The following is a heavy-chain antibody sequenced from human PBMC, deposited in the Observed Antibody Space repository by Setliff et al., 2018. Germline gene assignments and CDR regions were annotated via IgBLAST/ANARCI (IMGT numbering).Heavy chain of an antibody. V-gene: IGHV1-69*13. J-gene: IGHJ6*02. D-gene: IGHD3-3*01. CDR3: AGTYYNFWSALDYYYYGMDV. CDR2: IIPIFGTA. CDR1: GGIFSSYA. Sequence: ASVKVSCKASGGIFSSYAISWVRQAPGQGLEWMGGIIPIFGTANYAHKFQGRVTITADESTSTAYMELSSLRSEDTAVYYCAGTYYNFWSALDYYYYGMDVWGQGTTVTVSS.